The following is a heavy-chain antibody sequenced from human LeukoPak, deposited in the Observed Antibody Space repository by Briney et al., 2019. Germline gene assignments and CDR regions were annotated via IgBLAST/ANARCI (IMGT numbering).Heavy chain of an antibody. Sequence: PGGSLRLSCAASGFTFNRYWMSWVSQAPGKGLQWVANIKQDGSAKYYVDSVKGRFTISRDNAKNSLYLQMNSLRAEDTAVYYCARATLGDFHAFDIWGQGTMVTVSS. CDR2: IKQDGSAK. CDR3: ARATLGDFHAFDI. CDR1: GFTFNRYW. D-gene: IGHD2/OR15-2a*01. J-gene: IGHJ3*02. V-gene: IGHV3-7*01.